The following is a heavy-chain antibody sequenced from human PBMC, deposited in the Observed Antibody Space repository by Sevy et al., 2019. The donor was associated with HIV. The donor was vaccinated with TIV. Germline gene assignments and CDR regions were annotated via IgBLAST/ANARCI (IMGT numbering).Heavy chain of an antibody. Sequence: GGSLRLSCAASGFTFSNAWMRWVRQAPGKGLEWVGRIKSKTDGGTTDYAAPVKGRFTISRDDSKNTLYLQMNSLKTEDTAVYYCTTAADTAMVTEDYYYGMDVWGQGTTVTVS. CDR2: IKSKTDGGTT. J-gene: IGHJ6*02. D-gene: IGHD5-18*01. V-gene: IGHV3-15*01. CDR3: TTAADTAMVTEDYYYGMDV. CDR1: GFTFSNAW.